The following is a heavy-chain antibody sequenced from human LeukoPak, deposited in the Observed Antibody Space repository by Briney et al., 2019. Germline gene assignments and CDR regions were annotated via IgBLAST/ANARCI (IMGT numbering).Heavy chain of an antibody. CDR3: AKDDSSAMDV. CDR2: IRYDGGNK. J-gene: IGHJ6*04. V-gene: IGHV3-30*02. D-gene: IGHD3-22*01. Sequence: GGSLRLSCAASGFTFSNYGMHWVRQAPGKGLEWVAFIRYDGGNKCYADSVKGRFTISRDNSKNTVYLQMNSLRAEDTAMYNCAKDDSSAMDVWGKGTTVTVSS. CDR1: GFTFSNYG.